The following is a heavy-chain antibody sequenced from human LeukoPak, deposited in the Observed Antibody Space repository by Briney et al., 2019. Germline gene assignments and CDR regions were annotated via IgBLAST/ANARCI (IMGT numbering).Heavy chain of an antibody. D-gene: IGHD6-19*01. J-gene: IGHJ4*02. CDR3: ARMSWLVAGTTGDYFDY. CDR1: GGSFSGNY. V-gene: IGHV4-34*01. Sequence: KPSETLSLTCAVYGGSFSGNYWGWVRQPPGKGLEWIGEINHSGSTNYNVSLKSRVTISVDTSKNQFSLRLSSVTAADTAVYYCARMSWLVAGTTGDYFDYWGQGTLVTVSS. CDR2: INHSGST.